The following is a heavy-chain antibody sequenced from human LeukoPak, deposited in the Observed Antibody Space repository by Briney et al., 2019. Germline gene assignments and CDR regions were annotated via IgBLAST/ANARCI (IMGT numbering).Heavy chain of an antibody. D-gene: IGHD6-19*01. J-gene: IGHJ5*02. CDR3: ASERGAGSGWYPSGFDP. Sequence: SETLSLTCTVPGGSISSSSYYWGWIRQPPGKGLEWIGSIYYSGSTYYNPSLKSRVTISVDTSKNQFSLKLSSVTAADTAVYYCASERGAGSGWYPSGFDPWGQGTLVTVSS. CDR2: IYYSGST. CDR1: GGSISSSSYY. V-gene: IGHV4-39*07.